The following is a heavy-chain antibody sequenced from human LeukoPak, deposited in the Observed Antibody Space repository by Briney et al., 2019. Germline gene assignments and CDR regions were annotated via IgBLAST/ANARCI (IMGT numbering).Heavy chain of an antibody. D-gene: IGHD3-3*01. CDR3: ARDQLFGVVSNYMDV. CDR2: ISYDGSNK. CDR1: GFTFSSHA. Sequence: GGSVRLSCAASGFTFSSHAMHWVRQAPGKGLEWVAVISYDGSNKYYADSVKGRFTISRDNSKNTLYLQMNSLRAEDTAVYYCARDQLFGVVSNYMDVWGKGTTVTVSS. J-gene: IGHJ6*03. V-gene: IGHV3-30-3*01.